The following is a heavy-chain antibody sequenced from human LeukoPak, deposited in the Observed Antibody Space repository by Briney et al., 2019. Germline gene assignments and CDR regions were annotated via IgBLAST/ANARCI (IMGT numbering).Heavy chain of an antibody. CDR2: IKQDGSEK. J-gene: IGHJ6*03. V-gene: IGHV3-7*01. CDR3: ATFNPYYYYMDV. Sequence: EGSLRLSCEASGFNFGEFWTAWVRQTPGKGLEWVANIKQDGSEKYYVDSVKGRFTISRDNAKNSLYLQMNSLRAEDTAVYYCATFNPYYYYMDVWGKGTTVTVSS. CDR1: GFNFGEFW. D-gene: IGHD1-14*01.